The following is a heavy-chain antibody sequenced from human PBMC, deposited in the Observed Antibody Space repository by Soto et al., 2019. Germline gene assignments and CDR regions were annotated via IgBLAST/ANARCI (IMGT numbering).Heavy chain of an antibody. CDR3: ARPYYDDSSGYHDY. D-gene: IGHD3-22*01. J-gene: IGHJ4*02. V-gene: IGHV5-51*01. Sequence: PGESLKISCKGSGYSFTNYWIGWVRQMPGKGLEWMGIINPGDSDTRYSPSFQGQVTISADKSISTAYLQWSSLKASDTAMYYCARPYYDDSSGYHDYWGQGPLVTVSS. CDR2: INPGDSDT. CDR1: GYSFTNYW.